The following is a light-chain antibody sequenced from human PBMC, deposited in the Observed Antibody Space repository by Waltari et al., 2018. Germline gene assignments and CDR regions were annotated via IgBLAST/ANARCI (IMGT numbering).Light chain of an antibody. Sequence: IVLTQSPLSLPVTLGQPASISCRSSRSLVHSDGFTYLNWFHQRPGQSPRRLIYRVSNRDSGVPDRFSGSGSGSDFTLKITRVEAEDVGVYYCIQTADWPASFGQGTKVEIK. V-gene: IGKV2-30*02. CDR1: RSLVHSDGFTY. CDR2: RVS. J-gene: IGKJ1*01. CDR3: IQTADWPAS.